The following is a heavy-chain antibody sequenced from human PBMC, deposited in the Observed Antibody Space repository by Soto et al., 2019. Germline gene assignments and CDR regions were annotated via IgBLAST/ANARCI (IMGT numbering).Heavy chain of an antibody. CDR1: GYSFTTYG. J-gene: IGHJ3*01. V-gene: IGHV1-18*01. CDR3: ARDRRDSVADRRSFDV. D-gene: IGHD1-26*01. CDR2: ISVYNGDT. Sequence: QAQLVQSGAEVMKPGASVRVSCKASGYSFTTYGISWVRQAPGQGLEYMGWISVYNGDTNYAQKLQGRVTMTTDTSTSTAYMELRSLRSDDTAIYYCARDRRDSVADRRSFDVWGQGTMVTVSS.